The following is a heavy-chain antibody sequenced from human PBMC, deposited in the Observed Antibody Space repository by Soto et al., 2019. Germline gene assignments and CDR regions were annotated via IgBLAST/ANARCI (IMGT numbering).Heavy chain of an antibody. Sequence: SETLSLTCTVSGGSITDYSWVWIRQPAGKGLEWIGRIFSSGSTNYNPSLKGRITMSLDTSKNQFSLKLNSATATDTAVYYCAAICSSPSCYGTDVWGQGTSVTVSS. CDR1: GGSITDYS. CDR2: IFSSGST. D-gene: IGHD2-2*01. J-gene: IGHJ6*02. CDR3: AAICSSPSCYGTDV. V-gene: IGHV4-4*07.